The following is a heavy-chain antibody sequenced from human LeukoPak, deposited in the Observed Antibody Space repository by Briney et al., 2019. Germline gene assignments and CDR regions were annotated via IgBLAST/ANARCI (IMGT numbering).Heavy chain of an antibody. CDR2: IGSSGGGI. CDR3: AKDRSGGDYYYYGMDV. J-gene: IGHJ6*02. Sequence: GGSLRLSCAASGFTFSTYTMYWVRHPPGKRLEWVSIIGSSGGGIHYADSVKGRFTISRDNSKNTLYLQMNSLRAEDTAVYYCAKDRSGGDYYYYGMDVWGQGTTVTVSS. D-gene: IGHD3-10*01. V-gene: IGHV3-23*01. CDR1: GFTFSTYT.